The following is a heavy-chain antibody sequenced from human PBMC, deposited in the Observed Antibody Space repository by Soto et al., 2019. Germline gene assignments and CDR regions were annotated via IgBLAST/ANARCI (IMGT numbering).Heavy chain of an antibody. CDR2: ISASSSTI. Sequence: EVQLMESGGDLVQPGGSLRLSCAASGFTFRTYNMNWVRQAPGKGLEWVSYISASSSTIHYADSVKGRFTISRDNAKNSLYLQMNSLRDEDTAVYYCARDTSAWPSWFDPWGQGTLVTVSS. D-gene: IGHD6-19*01. J-gene: IGHJ5*02. CDR3: ARDTSAWPSWFDP. V-gene: IGHV3-48*02. CDR1: GFTFRTYN.